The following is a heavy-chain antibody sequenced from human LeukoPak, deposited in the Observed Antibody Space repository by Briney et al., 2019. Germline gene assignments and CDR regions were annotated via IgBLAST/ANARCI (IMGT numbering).Heavy chain of an antibody. Sequence: SEALSLTCTVSGGSISSYYWSWIRQPAGKGLEWIGRIYTSGSTNYNPSLKSRVTMSVDTSKNQFSLKLSSVTAADTAVYYCATYSSSSGMGYWGQGTLVTVSS. V-gene: IGHV4-4*07. CDR3: ATYSSSSGMGY. J-gene: IGHJ4*02. D-gene: IGHD6-6*01. CDR2: IYTSGST. CDR1: GGSISSYY.